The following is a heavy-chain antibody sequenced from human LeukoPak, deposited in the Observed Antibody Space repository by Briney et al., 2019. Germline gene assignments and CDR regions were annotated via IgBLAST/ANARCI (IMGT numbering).Heavy chain of an antibody. D-gene: IGHD2/OR15-2a*01. V-gene: IGHV4-39*01. CDR2: IYYGGST. CDR1: GGSVSSSSYY. Sequence: SETLSLTCTVSGGSVSSSSYYWGWIRQPPGKGLEYIGIIYYGGSTYYNPSLKSRVTMSVDTSKNQFSLKLSSVTAADQAVYYCARLNTFCFDYWGQGTLVTVSS. J-gene: IGHJ4*02. CDR3: ARLNTFCFDY.